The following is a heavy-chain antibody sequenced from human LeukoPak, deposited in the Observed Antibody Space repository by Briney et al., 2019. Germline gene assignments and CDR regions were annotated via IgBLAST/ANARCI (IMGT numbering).Heavy chain of an antibody. Sequence: PGGSLRLSCAASGFTFSSSWMSWVRQAPGKGLKWVANIKQDGSVKYYVDSVKGRFTISRDNAMNSLYLQMNSLRAEDTAVYYCARDTAMVTSVDYYGMDVWGQGTTVTVSS. J-gene: IGHJ6*02. CDR2: IKQDGSVK. D-gene: IGHD5-18*01. V-gene: IGHV3-7*05. CDR1: GFTFSSSW. CDR3: ARDTAMVTSVDYYGMDV.